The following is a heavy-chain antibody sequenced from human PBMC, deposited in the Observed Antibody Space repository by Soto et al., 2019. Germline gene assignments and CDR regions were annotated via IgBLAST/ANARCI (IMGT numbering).Heavy chain of an antibody. J-gene: IGHJ6*02. CDR3: ARDNDRLQLGGNYYYILDV. CDR2: IIPLFRTP. Sequence: QVQLVQSGAEMKEPVSSVKVSCKTSGGTFSSSAISWLRQAPGQGLEWMGGIIPLFRTPDYAQKFQGRVTIAADESTSTAYMELSSLRSEDTAVYYCARDNDRLQLGGNYYYILDVWGQGTTSTVSS. CDR1: GGTFSSSA. V-gene: IGHV1-69*12. D-gene: IGHD4-4*01.